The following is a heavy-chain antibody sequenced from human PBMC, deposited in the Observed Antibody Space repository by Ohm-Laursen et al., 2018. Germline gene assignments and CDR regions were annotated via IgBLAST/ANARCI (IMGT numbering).Heavy chain of an antibody. D-gene: IGHD6-6*01. CDR3: ARVGEQLGVFFDY. CDR2: IWYDGSNK. V-gene: IGHV3-33*01. Sequence: SLRLSCAAPGFTFSSYGMHWVRQAPGKGLEWVAVIWYDGSNKCYADSVKGRFTISRDNSKNTLYLQMNSLRAEDTAVYYCARVGEQLGVFFDYWGQGTLVTVSS. J-gene: IGHJ4*02. CDR1: GFTFSSYG.